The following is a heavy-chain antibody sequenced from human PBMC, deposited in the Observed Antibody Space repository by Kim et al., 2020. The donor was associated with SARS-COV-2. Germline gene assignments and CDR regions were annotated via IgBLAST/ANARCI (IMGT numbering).Heavy chain of an antibody. D-gene: IGHD2-15*01. J-gene: IGHJ4*02. CDR3: ANRWY. V-gene: IGHV3-23*01. CDR2: SGSGGST. Sequence: SGSGGSTYYADSVKGRFTISRDNSKNTLYLQMNSLRAEDTAVYYCANRWYWGQGTLVTVSS.